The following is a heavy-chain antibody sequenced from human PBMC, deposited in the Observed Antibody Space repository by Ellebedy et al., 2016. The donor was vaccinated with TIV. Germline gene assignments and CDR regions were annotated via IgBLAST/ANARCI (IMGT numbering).Heavy chain of an antibody. CDR1: GGSVSSGSYY. CDR3: AREHGDYSFYYGMDV. Sequence: SETLSLXXTVSGGSVSSGSYYWSWIRQPPGKGLEWIGYIYYSGSTNYNPSLKSRVTISVDTSKNQFSLKLSSVTAADTAVYYCAREHGDYSFYYGMDVWGQGTTVTVSS. CDR2: IYYSGST. V-gene: IGHV4-61*01. J-gene: IGHJ6*02. D-gene: IGHD4-17*01.